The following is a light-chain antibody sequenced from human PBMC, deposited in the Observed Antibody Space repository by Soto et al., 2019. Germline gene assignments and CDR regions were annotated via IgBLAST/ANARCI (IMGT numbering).Light chain of an antibody. J-gene: IGLJ3*02. CDR1: SSDVGGYDY. V-gene: IGLV2-11*01. CDR2: DVT. CDR3: CSYGGYFWV. Sequence: QSVLTQPRSVSGSPGQSVTISCTGTSSDVGGYDYVSWFQHHPGKVPKLMIYDVTKRPSGVPDRFSASKSGNTASLTISGLQAEDEADYSCCSYGGYFWVFGGGTQLTVL.